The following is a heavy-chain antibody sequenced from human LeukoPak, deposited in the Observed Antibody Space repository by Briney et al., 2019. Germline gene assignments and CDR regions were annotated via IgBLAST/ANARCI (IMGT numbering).Heavy chain of an antibody. CDR1: GYTFTGYY. V-gene: IGHV1-2*02. J-gene: IGHJ4*02. D-gene: IGHD3-10*01. Sequence: ASVKVSCKASGYTFTGYYMHWVRQAPGQGLEWMGWINPNSGGTNYAQKFQGRVTMTRDTSISTAYMELSRLRSDDTAVYYCARDGGLLWFGNIDYWGRGTLVTVSS. CDR2: INPNSGGT. CDR3: ARDGGLLWFGNIDY.